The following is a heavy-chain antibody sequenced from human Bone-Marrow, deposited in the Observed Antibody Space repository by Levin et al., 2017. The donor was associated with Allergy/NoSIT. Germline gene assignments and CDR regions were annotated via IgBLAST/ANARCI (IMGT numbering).Heavy chain of an antibody. CDR2: ISSSGSTI. D-gene: IGHD2-15*01. V-gene: IGHV3-11*01. CDR3: ARGAVVAATFWFDP. J-gene: IGHJ5*02. Sequence: GESLKISCAASGFTFSDYYMSWIRQAPGKGLEWVSYISSSGSTIYYADSVKGRFTISRDNAKNSLYLQMNSLRAEDTAVYYCARGAVVAATFWFDPWGQGTLVTVSS. CDR1: GFTFSDYY.